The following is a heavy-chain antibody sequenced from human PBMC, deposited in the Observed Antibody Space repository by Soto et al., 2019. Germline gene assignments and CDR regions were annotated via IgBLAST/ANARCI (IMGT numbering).Heavy chain of an antibody. J-gene: IGHJ6*02. V-gene: IGHV1-18*01. D-gene: IGHD3-16*01. CDR1: GYIFVNYG. CDR2: ISPYSGNT. Sequence: QVQLVQSGDEVRKPGSSVKVSCKASGYIFVNYGIAWVRQAPGQGLEWMGWISPYSGNTHYANKVQGRLTMTTDTYTSTAYMDLGSLTSDDTAVYYGAMVDNYVTPTPQDVWGQGTTVTVSS. CDR3: AMVDNYVTPTPQDV.